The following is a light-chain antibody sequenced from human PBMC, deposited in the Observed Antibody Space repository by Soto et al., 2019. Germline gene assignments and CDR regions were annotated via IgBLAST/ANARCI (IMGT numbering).Light chain of an antibody. Sequence: TITYRASQSISSYLNWYQQKPGKAPKLLIYAASSLQSGVPSRFSGSGSGTDFTLSISSLQPDAFATYFSKRRSTPPPWPFAQGTKVDIK. CDR2: AAS. V-gene: IGKV1-39*01. CDR3: KRRSTPPPWP. CDR1: QSISSY. J-gene: IGKJ1*01.